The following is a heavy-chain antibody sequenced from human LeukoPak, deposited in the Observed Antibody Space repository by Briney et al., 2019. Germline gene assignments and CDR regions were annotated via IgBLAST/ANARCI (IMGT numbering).Heavy chain of an antibody. D-gene: IGHD1-14*01. V-gene: IGHV1-2*02. CDR3: ARVSGTKRSLYWFDP. J-gene: IGHJ5*02. Sequence: GPVKVSCKASGYTFTGYYMHWVRQAPGQGLEWMGWINPNSGGTNYAQKFQGRVTMTRDTSISTAYMELSRLRSDDTAVYYCARVSGTKRSLYWFDPWGQGTLVTVSS. CDR1: GYTFTGYY. CDR2: INPNSGGT.